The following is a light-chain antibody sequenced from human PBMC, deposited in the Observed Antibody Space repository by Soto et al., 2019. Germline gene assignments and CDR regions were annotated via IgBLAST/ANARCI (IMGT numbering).Light chain of an antibody. CDR1: SSDVGGYNY. Sequence: QSALTQPASVSGSPGQSITISCTGTSSDVGGYNYVSWYQQHPGKAPKLMIYDVSNRPSGVSNRFSGSKSGNTASPTISGLQAEEEADYYCGSYTSSSPYVFGTGTKLTVL. J-gene: IGLJ1*01. V-gene: IGLV2-14*01. CDR2: DVS. CDR3: GSYTSSSPYV.